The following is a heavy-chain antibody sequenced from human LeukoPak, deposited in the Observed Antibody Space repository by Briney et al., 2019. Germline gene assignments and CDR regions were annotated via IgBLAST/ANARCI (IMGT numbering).Heavy chain of an antibody. V-gene: IGHV1-24*01. CDR2: FDPEDGET. D-gene: IGHD3-3*01. CDR1: GYTLTELS. Sequence: GASVKVSCKVSGYTLTELSMHWVRQAPGKGLEWMGGFDPEDGETIYAQKFQGRVTMTEDTSTDTAYMELSSLRSEDTAVYYCATVPPYEWFPCCWGQGTLVTVSS. CDR3: ATVPPYEWFPCC. J-gene: IGHJ4*02.